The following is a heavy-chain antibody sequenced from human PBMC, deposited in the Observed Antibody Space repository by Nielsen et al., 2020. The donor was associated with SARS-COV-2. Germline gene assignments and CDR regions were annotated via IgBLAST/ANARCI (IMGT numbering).Heavy chain of an antibody. CDR1: GGSISSSNW. CDR3: ASRYSSGWSYYYYYGMDV. V-gene: IGHV4-4*02. D-gene: IGHD6-19*01. CDR2: IYHSGST. J-gene: IGHJ6*02. Sequence: SETLSLTCAVSGGSISSSNWWSWVRQPPGKGLEWIGEIYHSGSTNYNPSLKSRVTISVDKSKNQFSLKLSSVTAADTAVYYCASRYSSGWSYYYYYGMDVWGQGTTVTVSS.